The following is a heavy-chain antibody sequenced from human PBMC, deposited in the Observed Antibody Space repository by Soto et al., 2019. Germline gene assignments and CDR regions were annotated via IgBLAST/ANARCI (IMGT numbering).Heavy chain of an antibody. CDR1: GGTFSSYA. J-gene: IGHJ6*02. CDR3: ARGAVTSTYYYYYGMDV. CDR2: IIPIFGTA. D-gene: IGHD6-19*01. V-gene: IGHV1-69*06. Sequence: GASVKVSCKASGGTFSSYAISWVRQAPGQGLEWMGGIIPIFGTANYAQKFQGRVTITADKSTSTAYMELSSLRSEDTAVYYCARGAVTSTYYYYYGMDVWGQGTTVTVSS.